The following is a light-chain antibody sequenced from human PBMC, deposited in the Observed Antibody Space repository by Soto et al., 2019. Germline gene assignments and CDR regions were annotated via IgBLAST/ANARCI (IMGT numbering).Light chain of an antibody. Sequence: EIVLTQSPSTLSLSPGERATLSCRASQSVSSSYLAWYQQKPGQAPRLLIYGAYSRATGIPDRFSGSGSGTDFTLTISRLEPEDFAVYYCQQYGSSPTFGQGTKLEIK. CDR2: GAY. CDR3: QQYGSSPT. CDR1: QSVSSSY. J-gene: IGKJ2*01. V-gene: IGKV3-20*01.